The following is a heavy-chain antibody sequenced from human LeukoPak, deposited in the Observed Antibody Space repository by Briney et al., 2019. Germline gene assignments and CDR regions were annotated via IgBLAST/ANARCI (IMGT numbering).Heavy chain of an antibody. CDR1: GGSISSGDYY. V-gene: IGHV4-30-4*08. Sequence: PSQTLSLTCTVSGGSISSGDYYWSWIRQPPGKGLEWIGYIYYSGSTYYNPSLKSRVTISVDTSKNQFSLKLSSVTAADTAAYYCARDISGYYSMIYWGQGSQVTVSS. CDR3: ARDISGYYSMIY. CDR2: IYYSGST. D-gene: IGHD3-22*01. J-gene: IGHJ4*02.